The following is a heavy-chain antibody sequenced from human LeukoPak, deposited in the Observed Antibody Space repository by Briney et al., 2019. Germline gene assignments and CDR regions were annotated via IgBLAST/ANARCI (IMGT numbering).Heavy chain of an antibody. D-gene: IGHD1-1*01. J-gene: IGHJ3*02. CDR3: AKDIFKSRTTTWGAFDI. Sequence: GVSLRLSCAASGFTFSSYAMSWVRQAPGKGLEWVSAISGSGGSTYYADSVKGRFTISRDNSKNTLYLQMNSLRAEDTAVYYCAKDIFKSRTTTWGAFDIWGQGTMVTVSS. CDR1: GFTFSSYA. CDR2: ISGSGGST. V-gene: IGHV3-23*01.